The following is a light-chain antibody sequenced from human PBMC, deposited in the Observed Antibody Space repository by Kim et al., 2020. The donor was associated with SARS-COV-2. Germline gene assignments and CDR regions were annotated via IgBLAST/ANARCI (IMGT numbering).Light chain of an antibody. CDR2: KDS. CDR3: YSAADNNWL. CDR1: VLAKRY. Sequence: SHELTQPSSVSVSPGQTARITCSGDVLAKRYARWFQQKPGQAPLLVIYKDSKRPSGIPERFSGSSSGTTVTLTISGAQVEDEADYYCYSAADNNWLFGGGTKVTVL. V-gene: IGLV3-27*01. J-gene: IGLJ3*02.